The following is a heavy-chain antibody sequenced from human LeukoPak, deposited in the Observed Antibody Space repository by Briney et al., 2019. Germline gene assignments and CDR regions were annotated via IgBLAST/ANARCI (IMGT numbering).Heavy chain of an antibody. CDR1: GGSFSDYY. D-gene: IGHD3-22*01. CDR3: ARALDSSGFLY. V-gene: IGHV4-34*01. Sequence: SETLSLTCAVYGGSFSDYYWSWIRQPPGKGLEWIGEINHSGSTNYNPSLKSRVTMSVDTSKNQFSLKLSSVIAADTAVYYCARALDSSGFLYWGQGTLVTVSS. CDR2: INHSGST. J-gene: IGHJ4*02.